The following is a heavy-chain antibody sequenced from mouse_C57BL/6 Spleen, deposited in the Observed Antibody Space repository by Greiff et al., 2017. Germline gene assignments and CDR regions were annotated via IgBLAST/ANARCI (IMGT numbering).Heavy chain of an antibody. V-gene: IGHV1-55*01. D-gene: IGHD4-1*01. CDR3: ARTGTSYSYAMDY. J-gene: IGHJ4*01. CDR1: GYTFTSYW. Sequence: QVQLQQPGAELVKPGASVKMSCKASGYTFTSYWITWVKQRPGQGLEWIGDIYPGSGSTNYNEKFKSKATLTVDTSSSTAYMQLSSLTSEDSAVYYCARTGTSYSYAMDYWGQGTSVTVSS. CDR2: IYPGSGST.